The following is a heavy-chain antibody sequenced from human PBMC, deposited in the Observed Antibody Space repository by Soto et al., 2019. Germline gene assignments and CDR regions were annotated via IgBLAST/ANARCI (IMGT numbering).Heavy chain of an antibody. CDR1: GFTFSSYS. J-gene: IGHJ4*02. CDR3: ARAGYGDLGDY. Sequence: EVQLVESGGGLVKPGGSLRLSCAASGFTFSSYSMNWVRQAPGKGLEWVSSISSSSSYIYYADSVKGRFSISRDNAQTSLYLQMNSLRAEDTAVYYCARAGYGDLGDYWGQGTLVTVSS. CDR2: ISSSSSYI. V-gene: IGHV3-21*01. D-gene: IGHD5-18*01.